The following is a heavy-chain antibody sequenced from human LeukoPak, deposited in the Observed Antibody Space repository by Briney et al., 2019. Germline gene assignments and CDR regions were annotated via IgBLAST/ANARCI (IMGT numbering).Heavy chain of an antibody. Sequence: GGSLRLSCAASGFNFNTYGMSWVRQAPGKGLEWLSRISDSGKNVYYADSVKGRFTISRHNSKNTLYLQMNSLSAEDTAVYYCAKRVEYKSPSGGYFDYWGQGTLVTVSS. V-gene: IGHV3-23*01. CDR3: AKRVEYKSPSGGYFDY. D-gene: IGHD2-8*02. CDR2: ISDSGKNV. J-gene: IGHJ4*03. CDR1: GFNFNTYG.